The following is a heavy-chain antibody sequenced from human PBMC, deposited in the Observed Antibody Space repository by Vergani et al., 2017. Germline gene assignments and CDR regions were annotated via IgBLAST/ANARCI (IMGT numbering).Heavy chain of an antibody. V-gene: IGHV3-30*18. CDR2: ISNDGSKK. CDR1: GFRFSSHA. J-gene: IGHJ6*03. Sequence: QVQLAESGGGRVQPGRSLRLSCAASGFRFSSHAIHWVRQAPGKGLEWVAVISNDGSKKYYADSVEGRFTIPRDNSKNTLDLQMNSLRTQDTAVYYFAKAGSVTSGSLQYNFYMDVWGKGTTVTVS. CDR3: AKAGSVTSGSLQYNFYMDV. D-gene: IGHD3-10*01.